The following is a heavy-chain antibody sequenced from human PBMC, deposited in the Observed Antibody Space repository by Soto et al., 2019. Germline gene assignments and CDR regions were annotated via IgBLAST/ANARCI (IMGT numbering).Heavy chain of an antibody. J-gene: IGHJ4*02. CDR3: AHRVLRTVFGLVTTTAIYFDS. D-gene: IGHD3-3*01. V-gene: IGHV2-5*02. CDR2: IYWDDDK. Sequence: QITLNESGPTQVKPRQTLTLTCTFSGFSLTTSGVGVGWIRQSPGKAPEWLALIYWDDDKRYSPSRKSRLTITKDTSKKQVVLTLAALDPADTATYYCAHRVLRTVFGLVTTTAIYFDSWGQGTPVAVSS. CDR1: GFSLTTSGVG.